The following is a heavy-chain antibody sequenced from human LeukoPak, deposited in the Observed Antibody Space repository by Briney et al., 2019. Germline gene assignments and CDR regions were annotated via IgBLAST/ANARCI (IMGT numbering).Heavy chain of an antibody. CDR3: VLRGAVAAADF. CDR2: ISSTSSHI. D-gene: IGHD6-19*01. V-gene: IGHV3-21*01. Sequence: SGGSLRLSCAASGFSLISYNMNWVRQAPGKGLEWVSSISSTSSHIYYADSVKGRFTISRDNAKNSLYLQMNSLRAEDTAIYYCVLRGAVAAADFWGQGTLVTVSS. CDR1: GFSLISYN. J-gene: IGHJ4*02.